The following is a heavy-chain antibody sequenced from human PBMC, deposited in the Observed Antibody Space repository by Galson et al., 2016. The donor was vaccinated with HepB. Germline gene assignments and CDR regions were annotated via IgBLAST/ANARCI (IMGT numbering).Heavy chain of an antibody. CDR2: IGGSGTYT. CDR3: AKERFWSGYTYVDP. J-gene: IGHJ5*02. Sequence: SLRLSCAASGFAFSGFAMSWVRQAPGKGLEWVSSIGGSGTYTYYADSVKGRFTISRENSQNTLFLHMNSLRAEDTAVYYCAKERFWSGYTYVDPWGQGTLVTVSA. CDR1: GFAFSGFA. D-gene: IGHD3-3*01. V-gene: IGHV3-23*01.